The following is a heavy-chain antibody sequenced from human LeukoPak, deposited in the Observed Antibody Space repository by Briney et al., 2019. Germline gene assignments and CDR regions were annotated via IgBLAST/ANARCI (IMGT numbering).Heavy chain of an antibody. D-gene: IGHD2-2*02. CDR2: ITPIFGTA. Sequence: SVKVSCKASGGTFSNYAINWVRQAPGQGLERMGGITPIFGTANYAQRFQGRVTITADESTSTAYMELSSLRSEDTAVYYCARWAGYCSITNCYTAFDFWGQGTLVTVSS. V-gene: IGHV1-69*13. CDR3: ARWAGYCSITNCYTAFDF. J-gene: IGHJ4*02. CDR1: GGTFSNYA.